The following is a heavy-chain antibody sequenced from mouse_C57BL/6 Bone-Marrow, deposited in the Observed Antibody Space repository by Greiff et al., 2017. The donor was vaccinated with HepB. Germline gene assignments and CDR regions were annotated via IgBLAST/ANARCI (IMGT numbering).Heavy chain of an antibody. CDR2: ISNLAYSI. J-gene: IGHJ1*03. V-gene: IGHV5-15*01. CDR1: GFTFSDYG. CDR3: ARNDWDWYVDV. Sequence: EVKLMESGGGLVQPGGSLKLSCAASGFTFSDYGMAWVRQAPRKGPEWVAFISNLAYSIYYADTVTGRFTISRENAKNTLYLEMSSLRSEDTAMYYCARNDWDWYVDVWGTGTTVTVSA. D-gene: IGHD4-1*01.